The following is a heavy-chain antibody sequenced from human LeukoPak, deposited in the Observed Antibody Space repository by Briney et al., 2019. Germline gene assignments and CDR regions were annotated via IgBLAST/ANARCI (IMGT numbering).Heavy chain of an antibody. CDR3: AATYYYDSSGYYPYYYYYYGMDV. CDR1: GFTFTSSA. Sequence: ASVKISCKASGFTFTSSAMQRVRQARGQRLEWIGWIVVGSGNTNYAQKFQERVTITRDMSTSTAYMELSSLRSEDTAVYYCAATYYYDSSGYYPYYYYYYGMDVWGQGTTVTVSS. D-gene: IGHD3-22*01. CDR2: IVVGSGNT. J-gene: IGHJ6*02. V-gene: IGHV1-58*02.